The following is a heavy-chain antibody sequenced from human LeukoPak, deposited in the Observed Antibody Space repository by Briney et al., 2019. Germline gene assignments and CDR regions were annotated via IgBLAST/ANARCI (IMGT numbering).Heavy chain of an antibody. J-gene: IGHJ4*02. CDR3: ARGRPHGNDY. V-gene: IGHV3-74*01. CDR1: GFTFSSYW. CDR2: IASDGSST. D-gene: IGHD4-23*01. Sequence: GGSLRLSCAASGFTFSSYWMNWVRQAPGKGLVWVSRIASDGSSTTYADSVKGRFSISRDNAKNTLYLQMNSLRVEDTAVYYCARGRPHGNDYWGQGTLVIVSS.